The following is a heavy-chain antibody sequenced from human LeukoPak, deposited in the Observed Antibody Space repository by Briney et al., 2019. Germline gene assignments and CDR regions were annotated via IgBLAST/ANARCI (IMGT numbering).Heavy chain of an antibody. CDR2: INQGGSVK. V-gene: IGHV3-7*01. J-gene: IGHJ4*02. Sequence: PGGSLRLSCAASGFTFRSYWMSWVRQAPGKGLEWVANINQGGSVKYYVDSVKGRFTISRDDAKHSLYVQMNSLRDEDTAVYYCARVGYSGWNLEYWGQGTLVTVSS. CDR1: GFTFRSYW. CDR3: ARVGYSGWNLEY. D-gene: IGHD5-12*01.